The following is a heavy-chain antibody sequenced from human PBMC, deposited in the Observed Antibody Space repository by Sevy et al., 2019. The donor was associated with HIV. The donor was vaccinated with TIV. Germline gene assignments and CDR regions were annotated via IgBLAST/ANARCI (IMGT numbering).Heavy chain of an antibody. CDR3: ALERLSSDVAEYFQN. V-gene: IGHV3-30-3*01. D-gene: IGHD1-1*01. Sequence: GGSLRLSCAASGFTFNRYSMHWVRQAPGKGLEWVATISFDATNKHYPDSVKGRFTISRDNFQNSLFLQMDSLRPEDTAVYYCALERLSSDVAEYFQNWGQSTLVTVFS. J-gene: IGHJ1*01. CDR1: GFTFNRYS. CDR2: ISFDATNK.